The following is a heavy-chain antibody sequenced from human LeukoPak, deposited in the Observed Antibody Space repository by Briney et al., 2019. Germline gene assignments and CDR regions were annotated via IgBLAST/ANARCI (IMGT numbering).Heavy chain of an antibody. J-gene: IGHJ6*04. V-gene: IGHV3-23*01. CDR1: GFTFSTYA. CDR3: AKSGSGSYSHGMDV. D-gene: IGHD3-10*01. CDR2: ISGSAGST. Sequence: GGSLRLSCAASGFTFSTYAMSWVPQAPGKGLEWVSAISGSAGSTYYADSVKGRFTISRDNSKNTLYLQMNSLRAEDTAVYYCAKSGSGSYSHGMDVWGKGTTVTVSS.